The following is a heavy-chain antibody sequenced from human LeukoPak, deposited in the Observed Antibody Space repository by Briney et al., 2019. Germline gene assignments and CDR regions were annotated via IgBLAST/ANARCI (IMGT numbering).Heavy chain of an antibody. CDR3: ARSRRSWSTFDN. Sequence: SETLSLTCTVSGYSISSGYYWGWIRQPPGKGLEWIGSIYHSGSTYYNPSLKSRVTISVDTSKNQFSLKLSSVTAADTAVYYCARSRRSWSTFDNWGQGTLVTVSS. CDR1: GYSISSGYY. V-gene: IGHV4-38-2*02. J-gene: IGHJ4*02. CDR2: IYHSGST. D-gene: IGHD6-13*01.